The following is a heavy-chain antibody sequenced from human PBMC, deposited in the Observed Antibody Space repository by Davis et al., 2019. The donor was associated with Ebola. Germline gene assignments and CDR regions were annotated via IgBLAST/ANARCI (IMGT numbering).Heavy chain of an antibody. CDR1: RGSISSHY. CDR2: ITYRGST. Sequence: SETLSLTCTVSRGSISSHYWSWIRQTPGKGLEWIGCITYRGSTKYNPSLRNRVTISVDTSKSQFSLKLSSVTAADTAVYYCARAKHGVVPASTYYYYSYMDVWGKGTTVTVSS. D-gene: IGHD2-2*01. V-gene: IGHV4-59*11. J-gene: IGHJ6*03. CDR3: ARAKHGVVPASTYYYYSYMDV.